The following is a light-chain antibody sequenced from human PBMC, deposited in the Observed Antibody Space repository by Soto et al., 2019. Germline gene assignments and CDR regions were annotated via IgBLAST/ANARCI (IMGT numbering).Light chain of an antibody. J-gene: IGLJ1*01. CDR1: SSDVGGYNY. CDR3: SSYAGSNNFGVYV. CDR2: EVS. V-gene: IGLV2-8*01. Sequence: QSALTQPPSASGSPGQSVTISCTGTSSDVGGYNYVSWYQQHPDKAPKLMIYEVSKRPSGVPDRFSGSKSGNTASLTVSGLQAEDEADYYCSSYAGSNNFGVYVFGTGTKVTVL.